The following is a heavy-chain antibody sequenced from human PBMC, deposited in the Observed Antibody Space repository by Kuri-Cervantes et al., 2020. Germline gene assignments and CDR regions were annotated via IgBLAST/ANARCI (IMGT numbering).Heavy chain of an antibody. Sequence: GGSLRLSCAASGFTFSSYAMHWVRQAPGKGLEWVAVISYDGSNKYYADSVKGRFTISRDNSKNTLYLQMNSLRAEDTAVYYCARGARYYYMDVWGKGTTVTVSS. CDR1: GFTFSSYA. V-gene: IGHV3-30*07. CDR3: ARGARYYYMDV. CDR2: ISYDGSNK. J-gene: IGHJ6*03.